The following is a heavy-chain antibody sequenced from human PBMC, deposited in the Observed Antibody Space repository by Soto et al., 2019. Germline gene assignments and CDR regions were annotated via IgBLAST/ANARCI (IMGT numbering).Heavy chain of an antibody. Sequence: PGESLRLSFAASGFTFSNAWMNWVRQAPGKGLEWVGRIKRKIEGETTEYAAPENGRFTIARDDSKNTLYVQMTSLNTEDTAIYYCTTCRPSSDEKNHDDCGQGTVATVAS. CDR3: TTCRPSSDEKNHDD. V-gene: IGHV3-15*01. CDR2: IKRKIEGETT. D-gene: IGHD2-21*01. J-gene: IGHJ4*02. CDR1: GFTFSNAW.